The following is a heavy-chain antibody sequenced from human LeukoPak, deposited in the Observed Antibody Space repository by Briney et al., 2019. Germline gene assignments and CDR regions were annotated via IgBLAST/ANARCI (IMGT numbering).Heavy chain of an antibody. J-gene: IGHJ4*02. CDR3: AKGQGYGGNTAFDY. V-gene: IGHV3-23*01. Sequence: GGSLRLSCAASGFTFSSYWMSWVRQAPGKGLEWVSAISGSGGSTYYADSVKGRFTISRDNSKNTLYLQMNSLRAEDTAVYYCAKGQGYGGNTAFDYWGQGTLVTVSS. D-gene: IGHD4-23*01. CDR1: GFTFSSYW. CDR2: ISGSGGST.